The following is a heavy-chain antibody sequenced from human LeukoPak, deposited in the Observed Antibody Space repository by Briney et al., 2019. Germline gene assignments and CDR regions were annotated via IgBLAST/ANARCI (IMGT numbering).Heavy chain of an antibody. J-gene: IGHJ6*03. CDR3: ARAPTVTGSYYYYYMDV. CDR2: IYSGGST. V-gene: IGHV3-53*01. D-gene: IGHD4-11*01. CDR1: GFTVSSNY. Sequence: GGSLRLSCAASGFTVSSNYMSWVRQAPGKGLEWVSVIYSGGSTYYADSVKGRFTISRDNSKNTLYLQMNSLRAEDTAVYYCARAPTVTGSYYYYYMDVWGKGITVTVSS.